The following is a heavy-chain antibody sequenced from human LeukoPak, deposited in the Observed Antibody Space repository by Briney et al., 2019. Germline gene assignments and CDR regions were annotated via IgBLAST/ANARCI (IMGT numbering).Heavy chain of an antibody. Sequence: SETLSLTCAVYGGSFSGYYWSWIRQPPGKGLEWIGEINHSGSTNYNPSLKSRVTISVDTSKNQFSLKLSSVTAADTAVYYCAREVEYSSSSAHSYAFDIWGQGTMVTVSS. CDR2: INHSGST. D-gene: IGHD6-6*01. CDR3: AREVEYSSSSAHSYAFDI. J-gene: IGHJ3*02. CDR1: GGSFSGYY. V-gene: IGHV4-34*01.